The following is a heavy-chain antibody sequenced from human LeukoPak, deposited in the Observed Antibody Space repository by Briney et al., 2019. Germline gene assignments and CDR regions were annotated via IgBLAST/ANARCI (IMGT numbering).Heavy chain of an antibody. V-gene: IGHV4-34*01. D-gene: IGHD2-8*01. CDR2: INHSGST. CDR1: GGSFSGYY. Sequence: SEALSLTCAVYGGSFSGYYWSWIRQPPGKGLEWIGEINHSGSTNYNPSLKSRVTISVDTSKNQFSLKLSSATAADTAVYYCARDRIVLMVYASRGYFDYWGQGTLVTVSS. CDR3: ARDRIVLMVYASRGYFDY. J-gene: IGHJ4*02.